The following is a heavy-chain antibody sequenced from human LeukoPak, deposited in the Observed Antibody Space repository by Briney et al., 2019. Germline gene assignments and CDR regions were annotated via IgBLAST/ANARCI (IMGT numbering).Heavy chain of an antibody. V-gene: IGHV3-23*01. CDR1: GFTFSSYA. D-gene: IGHD3-16*01. CDR3: AKDGVVWYSLSPYYFDY. Sequence: PGGSLRLSCAASGFTFSSYAMSWVRQAPGKGLEWVSAISGSGGSTYYADSVKGRFTISRDNSKNTLYLQMNSLRAEDTAVYYCAKDGVVWYSLSPYYFDYWGQGTLVTVSS. CDR2: ISGSGGST. J-gene: IGHJ4*02.